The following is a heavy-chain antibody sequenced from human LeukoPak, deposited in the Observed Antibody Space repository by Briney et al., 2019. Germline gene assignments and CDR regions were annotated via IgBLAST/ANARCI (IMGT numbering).Heavy chain of an antibody. D-gene: IGHD3-22*01. Sequence: GASVKVSCKASGYTFIDYGISWVRQAPGQGLEWMGWISTYNGNTNYAQNLQGRVAMTTDTSTSTAYMELRSLRSDDMAVYHCARDCDRSGYYCYWGQGTLVTVSS. V-gene: IGHV1-18*03. CDR1: GYTFIDYG. J-gene: IGHJ4*02. CDR2: ISTYNGNT. CDR3: ARDCDRSGYYCY.